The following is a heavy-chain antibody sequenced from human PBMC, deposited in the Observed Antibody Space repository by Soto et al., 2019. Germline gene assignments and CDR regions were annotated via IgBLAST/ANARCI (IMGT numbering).Heavy chain of an antibody. CDR2: ISSNGGST. CDR3: VKDRVLRFLEWLLYY. Sequence: PGGSLRLSCSASGFTFSSYAMHWVRQAPGKGLEYVSAISSNGGSTYYADSVKGRFTISRDNSKNTLYPQMSSLRAEDTAVYYCVKDRVLRFLEWLLYYWGQGTLVTVSS. D-gene: IGHD3-3*01. J-gene: IGHJ4*02. V-gene: IGHV3-64D*06. CDR1: GFTFSSYA.